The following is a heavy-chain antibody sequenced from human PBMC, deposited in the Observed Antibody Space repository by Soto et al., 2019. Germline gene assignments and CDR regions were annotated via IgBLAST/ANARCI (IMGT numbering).Heavy chain of an antibody. D-gene: IGHD3-10*01. CDR1: GGTFSSYA. J-gene: IGHJ4*02. CDR2: IIPIFGTA. Sequence: ASVKVSCKASGGTFSSYAISWVRQAPGQGLEWMGGIIPIFGTANYAQKFQGRVTITADESTSTAYMELSSLRSEDTAVYYCARDRLGGGSAGRGASRGNYFDYWGQGTLVTVSS. CDR3: ARDRLGGGSAGRGASRGNYFDY. V-gene: IGHV1-69*13.